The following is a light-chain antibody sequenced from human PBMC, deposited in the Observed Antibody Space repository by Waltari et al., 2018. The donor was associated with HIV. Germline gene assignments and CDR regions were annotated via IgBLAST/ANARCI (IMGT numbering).Light chain of an antibody. CDR1: QSISSY. CDR2: AAS. Sequence: DIQMTQSPSSLSASVGDRVTITCRASQSISSYLNWYQQKPGKAPKLLIYAASSLQSGVPSRFSGSGSGTDFTPTISSLPPEDFATYYCQQTYSSPWTFGQGTKVEIK. V-gene: IGKV1-39*01. J-gene: IGKJ1*01. CDR3: QQTYSSPWT.